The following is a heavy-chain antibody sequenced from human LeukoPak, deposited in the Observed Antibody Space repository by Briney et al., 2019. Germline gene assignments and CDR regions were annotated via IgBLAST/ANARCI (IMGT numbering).Heavy chain of an antibody. D-gene: IGHD3-16*02. CDR3: ARHRKLRLGELSRHFDY. CDR1: GDSISSSSSY. CDR2: IYYSGST. J-gene: IGHJ4*02. Sequence: PSETLSLTCTVSGDSISSSSSYWGWIRQPPGEGLEWIGSIYYSGSTYYNTSLKSRVTISVDTSKNQFSLKLSSVTAADTAVYYCARHRKLRLGELSRHFDYWGQGTLVTVSS. V-gene: IGHV4-39*01.